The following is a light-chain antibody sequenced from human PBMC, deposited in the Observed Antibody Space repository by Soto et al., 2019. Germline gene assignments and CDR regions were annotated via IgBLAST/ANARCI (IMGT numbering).Light chain of an antibody. Sequence: DIQMTQSPSSLSASIGDRVTISCQASQDIGNFLNWYQQKPGKAPYLLIYDASNLDTGVSSRFSGSGSGRDFSFTITSLQPDAVATYFCQQYGSLPITFGQGTRLDIK. CDR2: DAS. CDR1: QDIGNF. CDR3: QQYGSLPIT. J-gene: IGKJ5*01. V-gene: IGKV1-33*01.